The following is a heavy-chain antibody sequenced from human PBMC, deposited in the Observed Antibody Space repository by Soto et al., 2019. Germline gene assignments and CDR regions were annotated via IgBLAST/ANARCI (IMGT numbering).Heavy chain of an antibody. D-gene: IGHD3-16*01. CDR3: AKDSHWGIITTTHDH. V-gene: IGHV3-23*01. CDR1: GFTFRTSA. J-gene: IGHJ4*02. CDR2: INSDDSK. Sequence: EVQVLESGGGLVQPGGSLRLSCAASGFTFRTSAMSWVRRAPGKGLEWVSGINSDDSKHYIASVRGRFTISRANSKNTLFMQMNSLRVEDTAIYHCAKDSHWGIITTTHDHRGQGTLVTVSS.